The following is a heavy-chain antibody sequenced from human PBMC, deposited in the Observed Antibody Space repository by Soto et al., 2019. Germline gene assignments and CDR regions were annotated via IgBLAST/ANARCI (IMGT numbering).Heavy chain of an antibody. CDR1: GGSVSSGSYY. V-gene: IGHV4-61*01. CDR3: ARGNAFGVVSYYYYGMDV. Sequence: SETLSLTCTVSGGSVSSGSYYWSWIRQPPGKGLECVGYIYYSGGTNYNHSLKSRVTISVDTSKNQFSLKLSSVTAADTAVFYCARGNAFGVVSYYYYGMDVWGQGTTVTVSS. D-gene: IGHD3-3*01. CDR2: IYYSGGT. J-gene: IGHJ6*02.